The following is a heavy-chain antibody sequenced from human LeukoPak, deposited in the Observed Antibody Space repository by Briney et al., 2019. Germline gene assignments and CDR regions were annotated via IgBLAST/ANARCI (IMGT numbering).Heavy chain of an antibody. Sequence: GGSLRLSCAASGFSFSNYNMNWVRQAPGQGLEWVSVIFGGGSTYYADSVKGRFTISRDNSKNTLYLQMNSLRAEDTAVYYCARGYCSGGSCYFFDYWGQGTLVTVSS. CDR2: IFGGGST. CDR3: ARGYCSGGSCYFFDY. V-gene: IGHV3-53*01. CDR1: GFSFSNYN. J-gene: IGHJ4*02. D-gene: IGHD2-15*01.